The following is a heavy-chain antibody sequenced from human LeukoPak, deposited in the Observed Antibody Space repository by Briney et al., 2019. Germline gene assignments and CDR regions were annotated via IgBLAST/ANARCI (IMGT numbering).Heavy chain of an antibody. CDR2: IIPILGIA. D-gene: IGHD4-17*01. CDR3: ARDPYYGDYEGNWFDP. V-gene: IGHV1-69*04. J-gene: IGHJ5*02. CDR1: GGTFSSYA. Sequence: SVKVSCKASGGTFSSYATSWVRQAPGQGLEWMGRIIPILGIANYAQKFQGRVTITADKSTSTAYMELSSLRSEDTAVYYCARDPYYGDYEGNWFDPWGQGTLVTVSS.